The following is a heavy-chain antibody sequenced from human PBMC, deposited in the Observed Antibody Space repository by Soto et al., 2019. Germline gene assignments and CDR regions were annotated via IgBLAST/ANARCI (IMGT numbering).Heavy chain of an antibody. D-gene: IGHD3-9*01. J-gene: IGHJ6*02. CDR3: ARHMSVTLTGYQTYYYYYGMDV. CDR2: IYYSGST. CDR1: GGSISSYY. V-gene: IGHV4-59*08. Sequence: QVQLQESGPGLVKPSETLSLTCTVSGGSISSYYWSWIRQPPGKGLEWIGYIYYSGSTNYNPSLKSRVTISVDTSKNQFSLKLSSVTAADTAVYYCARHMSVTLTGYQTYYYYYGMDVWGQGTTVTVSS.